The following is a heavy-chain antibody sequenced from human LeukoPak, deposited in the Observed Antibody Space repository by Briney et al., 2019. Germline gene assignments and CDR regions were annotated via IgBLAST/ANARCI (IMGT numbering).Heavy chain of an antibody. J-gene: IGHJ4*02. D-gene: IGHD3-10*01. CDR1: GFTFSSYG. CDR2: ISGGGDT. CDR3: AKSGDYYGSGSYIDY. V-gene: IGHV3-23*01. Sequence: GGTLRLSCAASGFTFSSYGMSWVRQAPGRVLEWFSTISGGGDTYYADSVKGRFTVSRDTSKNTLYLQMNGLRAVDTALYYCAKSGDYYGSGSYIDYWGQGALVTVSS.